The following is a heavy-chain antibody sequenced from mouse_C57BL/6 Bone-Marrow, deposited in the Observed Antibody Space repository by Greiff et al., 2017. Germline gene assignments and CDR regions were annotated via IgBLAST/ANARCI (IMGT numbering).Heavy chain of an antibody. J-gene: IGHJ4*01. V-gene: IGHV1-52*01. CDR3: ARWGLYDGYYVGAMDY. CDR2: IDPSDSET. CDR1: GYTFTSYW. Sequence: QVQLQQPGAELVRPGSSVKLSCKASGYTFTSYWMHWVKQRPIQGLEWIGNIDPSDSETHYNQKFKDKATLPVDKSSSTAYMQLSSLTSEDSAVYYCARWGLYDGYYVGAMDYWGQGTSVTVSS. D-gene: IGHD2-3*01.